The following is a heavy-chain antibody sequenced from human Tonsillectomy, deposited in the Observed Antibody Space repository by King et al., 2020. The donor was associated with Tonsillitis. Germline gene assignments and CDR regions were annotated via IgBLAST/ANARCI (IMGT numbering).Heavy chain of an antibody. V-gene: IGHV3-30*18. D-gene: IGHD3-22*01. Sequence: HVQLVESGGGVVQPGRSLRLSCAASGFTFSTYGMHWVRQAPGKGLEWVAVISNDASNKYSAGSVKGRFTISRDNSNNTLYLQMNSLRAEDTAVYYCAKDPLDLPAPLGYSYYGMDVWGQGTTVTVSS. CDR3: AKDPLDLPAPLGYSYYGMDV. CDR2: ISNDASNK. CDR1: GFTFSTYG. J-gene: IGHJ6*02.